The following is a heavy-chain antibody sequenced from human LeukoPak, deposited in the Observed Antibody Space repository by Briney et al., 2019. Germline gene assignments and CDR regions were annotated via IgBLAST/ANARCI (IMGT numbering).Heavy chain of an antibody. CDR1: GFTFDDYA. J-gene: IGHJ4*02. CDR3: ARDEASGWLVS. V-gene: IGHV3-9*01. CDR2: ISWNSGSI. Sequence: GRSLRLSCAASGFTFDDYAMHWVRQAPGKGLEWVSGISWNSGSIGYADSVKGRFTISRDNAKNSLYLQMNSLRAEDTALYYCARDEASGWLVSWGQGTLVTVSS. D-gene: IGHD6-19*01.